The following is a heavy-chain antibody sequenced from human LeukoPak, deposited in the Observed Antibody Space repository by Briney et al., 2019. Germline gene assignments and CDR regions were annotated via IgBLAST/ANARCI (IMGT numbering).Heavy chain of an antibody. J-gene: IGHJ3*02. CDR1: GFTVSSNY. CDR3: ARALRSSDAPDAFDI. CDR2: IYSGGST. Sequence: GGSLRLSCAASGFTVSSNYMSWVRQAPGKGLEWVSVIYSGGSTYYADSVRGRFTISRDNSKNTLYLQMNSLRAEDTAVYYCARALRSSDAPDAFDIWGQGTMVTVSS. V-gene: IGHV3-53*01. D-gene: IGHD6-6*01.